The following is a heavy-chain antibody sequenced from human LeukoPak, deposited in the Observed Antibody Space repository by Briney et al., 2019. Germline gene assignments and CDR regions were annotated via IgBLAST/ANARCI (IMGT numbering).Heavy chain of an antibody. D-gene: IGHD3-10*01. J-gene: IGHJ1*01. CDR1: GFSLSTTGVN. Sequence: SGATPVKPAQTLMQTCTFSGFSLSTTGVNVGWIRQPPGKDLEWLAIPNWDDCTSYSPSLRERLTITKDTSKNQVVLTMTNMDPVDTATYYCSHGFIRQAGDFRHWGQGTLVTVSS. CDR2: PNWDDCT. CDR3: SHGFIRQAGDFRH. V-gene: IGHV2-5*02.